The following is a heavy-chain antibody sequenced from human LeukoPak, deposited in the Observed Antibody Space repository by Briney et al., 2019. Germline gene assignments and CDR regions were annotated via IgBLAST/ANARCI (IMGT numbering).Heavy chain of an antibody. D-gene: IGHD1-1*01. CDR3: ARGPTISETGYFDY. CDR1: GGSFSRYY. Sequence: PSETLSLTCAVYGGSFSRYYWSWIRQSPGKGLEWIAEINHRGDTNYNPSVKSRVTISVDTSKNQFFLKVTSLTAADTAVYFCARGPTISETGYFDYWGQGTLVTVSS. V-gene: IGHV4-34*01. J-gene: IGHJ4*03. CDR2: INHRGDT.